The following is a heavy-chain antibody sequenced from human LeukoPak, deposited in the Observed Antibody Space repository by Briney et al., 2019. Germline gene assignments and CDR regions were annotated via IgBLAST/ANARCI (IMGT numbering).Heavy chain of an antibody. Sequence: SVKVSCKASGGTFSSYAISWVRQAPGQGLEWVGGSIPIFGTANYAQKFQGRATITADESTSTAYMELSSLRSEHTAVYYCPRFHCGGDCYRGSYFDYWGQGTLVTVSS. CDR3: PRFHCGGDCYRGSYFDY. CDR2: SIPIFGTA. D-gene: IGHD2-21*01. CDR1: GGTFSSYA. V-gene: IGHV1-69*01. J-gene: IGHJ4*02.